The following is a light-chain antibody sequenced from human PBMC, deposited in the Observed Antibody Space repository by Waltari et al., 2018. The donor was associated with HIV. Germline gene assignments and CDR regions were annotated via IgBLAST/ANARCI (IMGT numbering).Light chain of an antibody. CDR3: QSADSSGTS. CDR1: TLPKKF. CDR2: KDN. J-gene: IGLJ2*01. V-gene: IGLV3-25*03. Sequence: SDEVTQTPSVSVSPGQTARITCSGETLPKKFVYWYQQKPGQAPVVAIYKDNERPSGIPERFSGSSSGTRATLTISGVQAEDEADYYCQSADSSGTSFGGGTKLTVL.